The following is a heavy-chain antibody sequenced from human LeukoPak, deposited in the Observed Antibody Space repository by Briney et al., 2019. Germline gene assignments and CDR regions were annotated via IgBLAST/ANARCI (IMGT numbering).Heavy chain of an antibody. V-gene: IGHV1-2*02. Sequence: GSVSVSCTASGYTFTGYYMHWVRQAPGQGLEWMGWINPNSGGTNYAQKFKGRVTMTRDPSLSTAYMDLSRLRSDDTAVYYCARADSSGDYWGQGTLVTVSS. CDR2: INPNSGGT. D-gene: IGHD3-22*01. J-gene: IGHJ4*02. CDR1: GYTFTGYY. CDR3: ARADSSGDY.